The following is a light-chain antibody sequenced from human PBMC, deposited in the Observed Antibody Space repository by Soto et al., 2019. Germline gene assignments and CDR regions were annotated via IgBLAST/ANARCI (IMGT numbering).Light chain of an antibody. CDR1: QTISSW. Sequence: DIQMTQSPSTLSSSIGDRVTITCRASQTISSWLAWYQQKPGKAPKLLIYEAFNLESGVPSRFSGSGSGTEFTITIFSLQPDDFATYYCQQYHSSPWTFGQGTKVAIK. CDR2: EAF. CDR3: QQYHSSPWT. J-gene: IGKJ1*01. V-gene: IGKV1-5*03.